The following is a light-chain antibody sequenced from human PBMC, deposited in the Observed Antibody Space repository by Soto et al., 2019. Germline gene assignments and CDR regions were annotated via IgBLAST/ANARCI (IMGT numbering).Light chain of an antibody. CDR2: AAS. Sequence: AIRMTQSPSSLSASTGDRVTITCRASQGISSYLAWYQQKPGKAPKLLIYAASTLQSGVPSRFSGSGSGTDFTLTISCLQSEDFATYYCLQYYSYPMYTFGQGTKLEIK. J-gene: IGKJ2*01. CDR1: QGISSY. V-gene: IGKV1-8*01. CDR3: LQYYSYPMYT.